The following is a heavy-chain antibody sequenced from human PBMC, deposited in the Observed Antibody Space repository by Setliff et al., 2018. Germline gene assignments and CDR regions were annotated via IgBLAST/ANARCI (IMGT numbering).Heavy chain of an antibody. CDR3: ASPPIRQYNYYMDV. V-gene: IGHV3-15*01. D-gene: IGHD1-20*01. CDR2: IRSRNDGGTT. J-gene: IGHJ6*04. Sequence: PGGSLRLSCAASGLTFSHAWMTWVRQSPGKGLEWVGRIRSRNDGGTTDYAAPVKGRFTFSRDDSKNTLYLQMNNLRVDDAAIYYCASPPIRQYNYYMDVWGKGTTVTVSS. CDR1: GLTFSHAW.